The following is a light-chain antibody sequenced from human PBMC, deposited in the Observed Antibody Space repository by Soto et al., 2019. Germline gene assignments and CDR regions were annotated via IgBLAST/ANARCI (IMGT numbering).Light chain of an antibody. Sequence: EIVMTKSPATLSVSPGERATLSCRASQSVSSNLAWYQQKPGHTPKLLIYVSSTRATGIPARFSGSGSGTEFTLTISSLQSEDFAVYYCQQYNVWPLTFGGGTKVEFK. V-gene: IGKV3-15*01. J-gene: IGKJ4*01. CDR2: VSS. CDR3: QQYNVWPLT. CDR1: QSVSSN.